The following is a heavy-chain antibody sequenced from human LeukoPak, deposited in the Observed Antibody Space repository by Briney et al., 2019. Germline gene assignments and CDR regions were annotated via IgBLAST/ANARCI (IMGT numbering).Heavy chain of an antibody. D-gene: IGHD6-19*01. Sequence: ASVKVSCKASGYTFTGYYMHWVRQAPGQGLEWMGWIDPSSGGTNYAQKFQGRVTMTRDTSISTAYMELSRLRSDDTAVYYCARGSSLDSSGWSRNYYYYYYMDVWGKGTTVTISS. CDR3: ARGSSLDSSGWSRNYYYYYYMDV. CDR2: IDPSSGGT. J-gene: IGHJ6*03. CDR1: GYTFTGYY. V-gene: IGHV1-2*02.